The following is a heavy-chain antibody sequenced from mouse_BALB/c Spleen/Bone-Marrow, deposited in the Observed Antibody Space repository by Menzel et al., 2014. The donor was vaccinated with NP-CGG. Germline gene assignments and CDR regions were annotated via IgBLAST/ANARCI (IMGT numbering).Heavy chain of an antibody. Sequence: EVQRVESGGGLVQPGGSLKLSCAASGFDFSRYWMSWVRQAPGRGLEWIGEISPDSSTINYTPSLKDKFIISRDNAKNTLYLQMSKVKSEDTALYYCARLSYYGRFAYWGQGTLVTVSA. V-gene: IGHV4-1*02. CDR3: ARLSYYGRFAY. CDR2: ISPDSSTI. D-gene: IGHD1-1*01. CDR1: GFDFSRYW. J-gene: IGHJ3*01.